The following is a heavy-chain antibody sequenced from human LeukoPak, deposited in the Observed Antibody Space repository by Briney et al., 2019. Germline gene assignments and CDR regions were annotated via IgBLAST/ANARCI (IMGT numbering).Heavy chain of an antibody. CDR3: ASGSIKIYYYYYMDV. CDR1: GGSISSGGYY. J-gene: IGHJ6*03. D-gene: IGHD3-3*02. CDR2: IYYSGST. V-gene: IGHV4-31*03. Sequence: SETLSLTCTVSGGSISSGGYYWSWIRQHPGKGLEWIGYIYYSGSTYYNPSLKSRVTISVDTSKNQFSLKLSSVTAADTAVYYCASGSIKIYYYYYMDVWGKGTTVTVSS.